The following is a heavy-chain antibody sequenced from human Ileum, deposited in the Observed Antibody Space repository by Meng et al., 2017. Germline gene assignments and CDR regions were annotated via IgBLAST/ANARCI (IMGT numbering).Heavy chain of an antibody. CDR2: ISHSGSA. CDR1: SGSISSNTY. V-gene: IGHV4-4*02. J-gene: IGHJ4*02. D-gene: IGHD4-23*01. Sequence: QVRLKESGPGLVRPSGTLSLTCAVSSGSISSNTYWSWVRQPPGKGLEWIGQISHSGSAYYNPSLKSRVTMSVDKSKSQFSLMLTSVTAADTAIYYCARHGGYSQDFWGQGTLVTVSS. CDR3: ARHGGYSQDF.